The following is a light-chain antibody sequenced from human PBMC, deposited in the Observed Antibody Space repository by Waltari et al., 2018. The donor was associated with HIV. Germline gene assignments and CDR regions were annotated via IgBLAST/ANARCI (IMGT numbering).Light chain of an antibody. V-gene: IGLV2-8*01. CDR3: SSFAGTNSHVV. CDR2: GVN. J-gene: IGLJ2*01. CDR1: SSDVGAYNF. Sequence: QSALTQPPSASGSPEQSVTISCTGTSSDVGAYNFVSWYQQRPGQAPKLIIFGVNKRPSGVPDRFSGSKSVNTASRTVSGLQAEDEADYYCSSFAGTNSHVVFGGGTKLTVL.